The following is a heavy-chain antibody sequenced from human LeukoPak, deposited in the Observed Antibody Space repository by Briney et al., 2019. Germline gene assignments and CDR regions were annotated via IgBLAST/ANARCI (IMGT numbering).Heavy chain of an antibody. V-gene: IGHV1-18*01. CDR3: ARDYCSSTSCSLWDYYYMDV. Sequence: ASVKVSCTASGYTFTSYGISWVRQAPGQGLKWIVWIRAYNGNTNYAQKPQGRDTMTTYTSTSTDYMELRSLRYDDTAVYYCARDYCSSTSCSLWDYYYMDVWGKGTTVTISS. J-gene: IGHJ6*03. D-gene: IGHD2-2*01. CDR1: GYTFTSYG. CDR2: IRAYNGNT.